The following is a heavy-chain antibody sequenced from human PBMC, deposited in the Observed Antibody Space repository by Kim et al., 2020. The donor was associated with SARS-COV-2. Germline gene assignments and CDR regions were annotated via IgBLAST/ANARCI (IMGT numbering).Heavy chain of an antibody. CDR2: GAAT. Sequence: GAATNYADSMRGRFTISRDNSKNTLSLQMNSLRAEDTALYYCAKTGQLDYWGQGTLVTVSS. CDR3: AKTGQLDY. V-gene: IGHV3-23*01. D-gene: IGHD6-13*01. J-gene: IGHJ4*02.